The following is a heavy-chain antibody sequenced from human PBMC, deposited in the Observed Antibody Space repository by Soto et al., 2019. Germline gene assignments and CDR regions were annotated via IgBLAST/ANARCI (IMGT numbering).Heavy chain of an antibody. CDR3: ASKLSVAAADNWYFDL. J-gene: IGHJ2*01. V-gene: IGHV1-69*01. CDR2: IIPIFGTA. Sequence: QVQLVQSGAEVKKPGSSLKVSCKASGGTFSSYAISWVRQAPGQGLEWMGGIIPIFGTANYAQKFQGRVTITADESTSTAYMELSSLRSEDTAVYYCASKLSVAAADNWYFDLWGRGTLVTVSS. D-gene: IGHD6-13*01. CDR1: GGTFSSYA.